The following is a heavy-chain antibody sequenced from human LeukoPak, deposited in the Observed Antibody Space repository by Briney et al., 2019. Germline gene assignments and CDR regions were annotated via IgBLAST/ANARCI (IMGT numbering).Heavy chain of an antibody. V-gene: IGHV3-30*18. CDR1: GFTFSSYG. D-gene: IGHD3-10*01. J-gene: IGHJ4*02. CDR3: AKPYYYGSRSYMDY. CDR2: ISYDGSNT. Sequence: GRCLRLSCAAYGFTFSSYGMHWVRQAPGKGLEWEAVISYDGSNTYYADSVKGRFTISRDNSKNMLYLQMNSLRAEDTAVYYCAKPYYYGSRSYMDYWGQGTLVTVSS.